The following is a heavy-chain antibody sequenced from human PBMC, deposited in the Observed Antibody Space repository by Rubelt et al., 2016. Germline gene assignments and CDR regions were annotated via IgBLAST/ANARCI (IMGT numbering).Heavy chain of an antibody. D-gene: IGHD6-13*01. CDR3: ARATQFYSTLNYYYYGMDV. Sequence: SGSTYYNPSLKSRVTISVDTSKNQFSLKLSSVTAADTAVYYCARATQFYSTLNYYYYGMDVWGQGTTVTVSS. J-gene: IGHJ6*02. CDR2: SGST. V-gene: IGHV4-39*07.